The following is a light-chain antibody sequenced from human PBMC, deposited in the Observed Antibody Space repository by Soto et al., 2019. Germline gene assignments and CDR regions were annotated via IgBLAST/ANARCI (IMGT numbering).Light chain of an antibody. V-gene: IGLV2-14*01. Sequence: QSALTQPASVSGSPGQSITISCTGTSSDVGAYNYVSWYQQHPDKAPKLMIYEVSNRPLGVSNRFSGSTSGNTASLTISWLQAEDEADYYCSSYTSSGTLVFGGGTKLTVL. CDR1: SSDVGAYNY. J-gene: IGLJ2*01. CDR2: EVS. CDR3: SSYTSSGTLV.